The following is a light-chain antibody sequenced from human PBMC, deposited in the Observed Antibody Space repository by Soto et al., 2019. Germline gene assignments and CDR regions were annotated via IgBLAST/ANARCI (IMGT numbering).Light chain of an antibody. V-gene: IGKV1-5*03. CDR3: QQYNSFTWT. CDR2: KAS. Sequence: IHMTQSPSSLSASVGDRITVTCRASQSISSWLAWYQQKPGKAPKLLIYKASSLESGVPSRFSGSGSGTEFTLTISSLQPDDVATYYCQQYNSFTWTFGQGTKVEIK. CDR1: QSISSW. J-gene: IGKJ1*01.